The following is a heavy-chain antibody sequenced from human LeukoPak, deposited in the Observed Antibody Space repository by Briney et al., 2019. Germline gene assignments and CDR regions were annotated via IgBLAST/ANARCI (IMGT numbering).Heavy chain of an antibody. CDR1: GGTFSSYA. V-gene: IGHV1-69*04. J-gene: IGHJ4*02. D-gene: IGHD3-9*01. CDR2: IIPIFGIA. CDR3: ARDKNYDILTGYYKEYYFGY. Sequence: ASVKVSCKASGGTFSSYAISWVRQAPGQGLEWMGRIIPIFGIANYAQKFQGRVTITADKSTSTAYMELSSLRSEDTAVYYCARDKNYDILTGYYKEYYFGYWGQGTLSPSPQ.